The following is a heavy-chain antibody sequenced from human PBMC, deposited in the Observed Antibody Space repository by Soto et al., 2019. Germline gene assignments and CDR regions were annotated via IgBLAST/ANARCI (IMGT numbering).Heavy chain of an antibody. CDR3: AASIFYYGMDV. CDR2: IHPGDSDT. V-gene: IGHV5-51*01. Sequence: GESLKISCKGSGYTFTNYWIGWVRQMPGKGLEWMGIIHPGDSDTKYNPSFQGQVTISADKSITTTYLQWSSLKASDTAIYYCAASIFYYGMDVWGQGTTLTVSS. J-gene: IGHJ6*02. CDR1: GYTFTNYW.